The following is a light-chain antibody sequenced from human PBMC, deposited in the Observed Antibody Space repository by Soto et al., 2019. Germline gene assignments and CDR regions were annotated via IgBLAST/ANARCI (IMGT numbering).Light chain of an antibody. Sequence: EIVMTQSPATLSVSPGERATLSCRASQRISSSLAWYQLKPGQAPRLLIYGASTRATGIPARFSGSGSGTEFTLTISSLQSADFAVYYCQQYNDWRYTFGQGTKLEIK. CDR1: QRISSS. V-gene: IGKV3-15*01. CDR3: QQYNDWRYT. CDR2: GAS. J-gene: IGKJ2*01.